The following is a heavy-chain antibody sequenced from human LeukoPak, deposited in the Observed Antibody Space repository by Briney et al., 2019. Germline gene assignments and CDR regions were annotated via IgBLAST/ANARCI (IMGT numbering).Heavy chain of an antibody. CDR1: GFTFSSYW. D-gene: IGHD3-22*01. Sequence: GGSLRLSCAASGFTFSSYWMSWVRQAPGKGLEWVANIKQDGSEKYYVDSVKGRFTISRDNAKNSLYLQMNSLRAEDTAVYYCAKDVTMIGEGDAFDIWGQGTMVTVSS. CDR2: IKQDGSEK. V-gene: IGHV3-7*03. J-gene: IGHJ3*02. CDR3: AKDVTMIGEGDAFDI.